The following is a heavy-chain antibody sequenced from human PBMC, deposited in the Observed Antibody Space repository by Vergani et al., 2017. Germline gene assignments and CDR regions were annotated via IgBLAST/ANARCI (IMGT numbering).Heavy chain of an antibody. D-gene: IGHD6-13*01. CDR3: ARASWGIAAAGHYYYYYMDV. CDR1: GFTFSDYY. J-gene: IGHJ6*03. Sequence: QVQLVESGGGLVKPGGSLRLSCAASGFTFSDYYMSWIRQAPGKGLEWVSYISSSGSTIYYADSVKGPFTISRDNAKNSLYLQLNSLRAEDTAVYYCARASWGIAAAGHYYYYYMDVWGKGTTVTVSS. V-gene: IGHV3-11*01. CDR2: ISSSGSTI.